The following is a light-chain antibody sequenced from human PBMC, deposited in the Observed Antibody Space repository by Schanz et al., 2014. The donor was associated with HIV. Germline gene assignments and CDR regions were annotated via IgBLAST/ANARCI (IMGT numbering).Light chain of an antibody. Sequence: DIVMIQSPDSLAVSLGERATINCKSSQSLLYSSNNKNYLAWYQQKPGQPPKLLIYWASTRESGVPDRFSGSGSESDFTLTISRLQAEDVAVYYCQQYYPSPPTFGPGTKVEI. CDR3: QQYYPSPPT. CDR1: QSLLYSSNNKNY. CDR2: WAS. V-gene: IGKV4-1*01. J-gene: IGKJ1*01.